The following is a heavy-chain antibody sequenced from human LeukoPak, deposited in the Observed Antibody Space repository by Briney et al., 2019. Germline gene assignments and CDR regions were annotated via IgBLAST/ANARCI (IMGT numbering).Heavy chain of an antibody. CDR3: ARDIPSNLYGDYYFDY. V-gene: IGHV4-61*02. J-gene: IGHJ4*02. CDR1: GGSISSGSYY. Sequence: PSQTLSLTCTVSGGSISSGSYYWSWIRQPAGKGLEWIGRIYTSGSTDYDPSLKSRVTISVDTSKNQFSLKLSSVTAADTAVYYCARDIPSNLYGDYYFDYWGQGTLVTVSS. CDR2: IYTSGST. D-gene: IGHD4-17*01.